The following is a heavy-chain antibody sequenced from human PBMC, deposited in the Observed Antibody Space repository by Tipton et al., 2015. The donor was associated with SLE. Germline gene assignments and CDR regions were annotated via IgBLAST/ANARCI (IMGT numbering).Heavy chain of an antibody. D-gene: IGHD6-13*01. CDR3: ARDVAAAGLFDY. CDR1: GGSISSSSYY. CDR2: IYTSGST. J-gene: IGHJ4*02. V-gene: IGHV4-61*02. Sequence: LRLSCTVSGGSISSSSYYWSWIRQPAGKGLEWIGRIYTSGSTNYNPSLKSRVTISVDTSKNQFSLKLSSVTAADTAVYYCARDVAAAGLFDYWGQGTLVTVSS.